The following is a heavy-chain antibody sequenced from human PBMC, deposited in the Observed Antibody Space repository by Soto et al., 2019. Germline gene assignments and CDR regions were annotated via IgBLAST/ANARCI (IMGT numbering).Heavy chain of an antibody. CDR2: INHSGST. Sequence: PSETLSLTCAVYGGSFSGYYWSWIRQPPGKGLEWIGEINHSGSTNYNPSLKSRVTISVDTSKNQFSLKLSSVTAADTAVYYCASSGLLLWFGYWFDHWGQGTLVTVSS. CDR3: ASSGLLLWFGYWFDH. J-gene: IGHJ5*02. V-gene: IGHV4-34*01. CDR1: GGSFSGYY. D-gene: IGHD3-10*01.